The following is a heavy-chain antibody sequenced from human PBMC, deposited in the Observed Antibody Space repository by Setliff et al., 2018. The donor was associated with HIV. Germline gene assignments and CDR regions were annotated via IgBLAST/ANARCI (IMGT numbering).Heavy chain of an antibody. CDR3: ARTKYDPSDAFDI. J-gene: IGHJ3*02. CDR2: IYYSGST. V-gene: IGHV4-39*07. CDR1: GGSISSSGYY. D-gene: IGHD1-1*01. Sequence: SETLSLTCTVPGGSISSSGYYWGWIRQPPGKGLEWIGNIYYSGSTYYNPSLKSRVTISEDTSKNQFSLKVSSVTAADTAVYYCARTKYDPSDAFDIWGPGTMVT.